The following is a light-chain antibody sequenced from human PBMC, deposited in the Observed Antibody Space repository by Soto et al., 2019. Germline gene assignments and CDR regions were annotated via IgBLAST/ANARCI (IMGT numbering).Light chain of an antibody. J-gene: IGKJ1*01. CDR1: QDIGIY. Sequence: IQSTQSPSSLSASVGDRVTITCRASQDIGIYLAWYQQKPGKAPNLLIYAASSLQRGVPSRFSGSGSGTEFTLTISSLQSEDFAVYYCQQYNNWPPWTFGQGTKVDIK. CDR2: AAS. V-gene: IGKV1-9*01. CDR3: QQYNNWPPWT.